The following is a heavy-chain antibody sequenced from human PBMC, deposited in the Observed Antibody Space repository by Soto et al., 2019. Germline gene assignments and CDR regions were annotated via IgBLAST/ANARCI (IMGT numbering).Heavy chain of an antibody. CDR3: VRHAKLTTVSANVGFYYGLDV. J-gene: IGHJ6*02. V-gene: IGHV3-23*01. Sequence: PGGSLRLSCAASGFIFSDYDMSWVRQAPGKGLEWVSGISGSGAATFYADSAKGRFTTSRDNSENRSFLQINSLRAEDTATYFCVRHAKLTTVSANVGFYYGLDVWGQGATVTVSS. D-gene: IGHD4-4*01. CDR2: ISGSGAAT. CDR1: GFIFSDYD.